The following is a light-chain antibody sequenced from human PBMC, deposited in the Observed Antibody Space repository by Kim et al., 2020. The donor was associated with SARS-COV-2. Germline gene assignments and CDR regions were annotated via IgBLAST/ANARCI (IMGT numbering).Light chain of an antibody. Sequence: VALGQTVRITCQGDRLRSYYASWYQQKPGQAPVLVIYGKNNRPSGIPDRFSGSSSGNTASLTITGAQAEDEADYYCNSRDSSGNPSFGGGTQLTVL. CDR3: NSRDSSGNPS. J-gene: IGLJ2*01. CDR2: GKN. CDR1: RLRSYY. V-gene: IGLV3-19*01.